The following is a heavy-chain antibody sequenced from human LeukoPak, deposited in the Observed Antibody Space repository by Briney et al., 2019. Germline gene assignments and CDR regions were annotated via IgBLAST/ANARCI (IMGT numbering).Heavy chain of an antibody. CDR1: GFTFSSYA. Sequence: GGSLRLSCAASGFTFSSYAMHWVRQAPGKGLEWVALISYDGTNKYYADSVKGRFTISRDNSKNTLYLQMNSLTAEDTAVYYCARVKTSSSWYLAFDIWGQGTMVIVSS. V-gene: IGHV3-30-3*01. CDR3: ARVKTSSSWYLAFDI. D-gene: IGHD6-13*01. CDR2: ISYDGTNK. J-gene: IGHJ3*02.